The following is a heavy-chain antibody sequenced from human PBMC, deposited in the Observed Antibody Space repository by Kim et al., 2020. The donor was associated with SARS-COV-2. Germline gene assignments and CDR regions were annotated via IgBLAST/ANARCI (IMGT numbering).Heavy chain of an antibody. CDR3: ASSGWYGYYYYGMDV. D-gene: IGHD6-19*01. Sequence: GGSLRLSCAASGFTFSSYGMHWVRQAPGKGLEWVAVISYDGSNKYYADSVKGRFTISRDNSKNTLYLQMNSLRAEDTAVYYCASSGWYGYYYYGMDVWGQGTTVTVSS. V-gene: IGHV3-30*03. CDR2: ISYDGSNK. CDR1: GFTFSSYG. J-gene: IGHJ6*02.